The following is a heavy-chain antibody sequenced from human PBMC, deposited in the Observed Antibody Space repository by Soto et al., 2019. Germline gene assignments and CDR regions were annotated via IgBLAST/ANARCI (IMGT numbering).Heavy chain of an antibody. CDR3: TKGGEVPAVIIRHAQNNVPFNI. V-gene: IGHV3-15*01. CDR2: IKNKTDGGTT. D-gene: IGHD3-3*01. J-gene: IGHJ3*02. CDR1: GFTFSNAW. Sequence: GGSLRLSCAASGFTFSNAWMSWVRQAPGKGLEWVGRIKNKTDGGTTDYAAPVKSRFTISRDDSKNTLYLQMNSLKTENKAVYYCTKGGEVPAVIIRHAQNNVPFNIWGQGKRFT.